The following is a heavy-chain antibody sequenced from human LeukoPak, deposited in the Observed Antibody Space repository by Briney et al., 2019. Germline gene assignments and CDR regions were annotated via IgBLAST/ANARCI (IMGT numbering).Heavy chain of an antibody. CDR3: ARDNSVGDIAWWFDP. CDR2: INPSGSST. CDR1: GYSFISHY. J-gene: IGHJ5*02. Sequence: ASVKVSCKASGYSFISHYMHWMRQAPGQGLEWLGLINPSGSSTLYAQKFQGRVTMTRDMSTTTDYMELSSLRSEDTAVYYCARDNSVGDIAWWFDPWGQGTLVTVSS. V-gene: IGHV1-46*01. D-gene: IGHD3-16*02.